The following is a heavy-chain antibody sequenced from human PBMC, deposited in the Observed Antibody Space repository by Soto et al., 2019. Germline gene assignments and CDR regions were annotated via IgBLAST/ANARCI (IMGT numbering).Heavy chain of an antibody. Sequence: SETLSLTCTVSGGSISSYYWSWIRQPAGKGLEWIGRIYTSGSTNYNPSLKSRVTMSVDTSKNQFSLKLSSVTAADTAVYYCARAEVYYYGSGSYYNWFDPWGQGTLVTVSS. CDR3: ARAEVYYYGSGSYYNWFDP. V-gene: IGHV4-4*07. D-gene: IGHD3-10*01. CDR1: GGSISSYY. J-gene: IGHJ5*02. CDR2: IYTSGST.